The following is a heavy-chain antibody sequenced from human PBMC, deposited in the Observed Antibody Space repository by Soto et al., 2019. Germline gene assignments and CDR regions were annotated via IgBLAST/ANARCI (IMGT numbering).Heavy chain of an antibody. CDR2: INAGNGNT. V-gene: IGHV1-3*01. D-gene: IGHD5-12*01. CDR1: GYTFTSYA. J-gene: IGHJ4*02. CDR3: ARPGGYSGYDAYY. Sequence: QVQLVQSGAEVKKPGASVKVSCKASGYTFTSYAMHWVRQAPGQRLEWMGWINAGNGNTKYSQKFQGRVTITRDTSASTAYMELSSLRSEDTAVYYCARPGGYSGYDAYYWGQGTLVTVSS.